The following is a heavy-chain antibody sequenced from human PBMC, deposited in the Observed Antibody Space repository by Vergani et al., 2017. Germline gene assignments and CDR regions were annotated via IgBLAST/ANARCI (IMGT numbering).Heavy chain of an antibody. CDR1: GFTFGYYA. D-gene: IGHD3-10*01. CDR3: VRDDVTMLRGSDALDI. CDR2: IRSKAYGHAT. V-gene: IGHV3-49*03. Sequence: EVQLVESGGDLVQPGRSLRLSCTASGFTFGYYAMDWFRPAPGQGLEWVGGIRSKAYGHATIYAASVKGSFTSSIDDSKSLAYIQMNNLRTEDTAMYYCVRDDVTMLRGSDALDIWGQGTMVTVSS. J-gene: IGHJ3*02.